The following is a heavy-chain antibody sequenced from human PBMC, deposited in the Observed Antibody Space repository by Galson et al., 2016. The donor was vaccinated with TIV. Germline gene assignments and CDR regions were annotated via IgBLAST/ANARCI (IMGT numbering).Heavy chain of an antibody. CDR3: ARHPLSRAFDI. Sequence: QSGAEVKKPGESLKISCEGSGYKFTTYWIAWVRQMPGKGLEWMGIIYPDDSDTRYSPSFPGQVTISANKSISTAYVQWSSLKASDTAMYFCARHPLSRAFDIWGQGTVVTVSS. J-gene: IGHJ3*02. CDR1: GYKFTTYW. CDR2: IYPDDSDT. V-gene: IGHV5-51*01.